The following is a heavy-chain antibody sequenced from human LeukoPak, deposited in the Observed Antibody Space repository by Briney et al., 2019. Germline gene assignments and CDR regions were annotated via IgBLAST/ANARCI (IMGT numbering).Heavy chain of an antibody. CDR1: GYTFTSYY. CDR3: ARVGDGYSIDY. CDR2: INPSGGST. J-gene: IGHJ4*02. V-gene: IGHV1-46*01. Sequence: ASVKVSCKASGYTFTSYYMHWVRQAPGQGLEWMGIINPSGGSTNYAQKFQGRVTMTRDTSTGTVYMELSSLRSEDTAVYYRARVGDGYSIDYWGQGTLVTVSS. D-gene: IGHD5-24*01.